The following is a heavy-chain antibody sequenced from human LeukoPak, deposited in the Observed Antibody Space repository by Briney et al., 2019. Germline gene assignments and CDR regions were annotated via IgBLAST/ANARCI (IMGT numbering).Heavy chain of an antibody. CDR1: GYTFTSYY. V-gene: IGHV1-46*01. Sequence: ASVKVSCKASGYTFTSYYMHWVRQAAGQGLEWMGIINPSGGSTSYAQKFQGRVTMTRDTSTSTVYMELSSLRSEDTAVYYCARGREQLARYAEYFQHWGQGTLVTVSS. CDR2: INPSGGST. J-gene: IGHJ1*01. CDR3: ARGREQLARYAEYFQH. D-gene: IGHD6-6*01.